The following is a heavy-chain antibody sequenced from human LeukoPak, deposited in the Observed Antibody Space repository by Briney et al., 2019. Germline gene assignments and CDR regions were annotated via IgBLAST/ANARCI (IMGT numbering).Heavy chain of an antibody. D-gene: IGHD3-10*01. J-gene: IGHJ4*02. CDR3: ATGGAYYYGSGSEYYFDY. Sequence: SETLSLTCTVSGGSISSSSYYWGWIRQPPGKGLEWIGSIYYSGSTNYNPSLKSRVTISVDTSKNQFSLKLSSVTAADTAVYYCATGGAYYYGSGSEYYFDYWGQGTLVTVSS. V-gene: IGHV4-39*07. CDR2: IYYSGST. CDR1: GGSISSSSYY.